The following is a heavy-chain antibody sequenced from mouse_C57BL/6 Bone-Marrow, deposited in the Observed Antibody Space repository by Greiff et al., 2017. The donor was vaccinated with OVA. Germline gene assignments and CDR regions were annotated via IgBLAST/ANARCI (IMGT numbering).Heavy chain of an antibody. D-gene: IGHD1-1*01. J-gene: IGHJ3*01. CDR3: TLGYYGSSYGFAY. Sequence: VQLQQPGAELVKPGASVKVSCKASGYTFTSYWMHWVKQRPGQGLEWIGRIHPSDSDTNYNQNFKGKATLTVDRSSSTAYMQLSSLTSEDSALYYCTLGYYGSSYGFAYWDLGTLVTVSA. V-gene: IGHV1-74*01. CDR1: GYTFTSYW. CDR2: IHPSDSDT.